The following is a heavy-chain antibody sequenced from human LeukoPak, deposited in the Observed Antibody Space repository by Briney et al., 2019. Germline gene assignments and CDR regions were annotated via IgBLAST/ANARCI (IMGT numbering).Heavy chain of an antibody. J-gene: IGHJ4*02. CDR3: ARHEHIVVVIAMIDY. CDR1: GYSISSGYY. Sequence: KSSETLSLTCTVSGYSISSGYYWGWIRQPPGKGLEWIGSIYHSGSTYYNPSLKSRVTISVDTSKNQFSLKLSSVTAADTAVYYCARHEHIVVVIAMIDYWGQGTLVTVSS. CDR2: IYHSGST. D-gene: IGHD2-21*01. V-gene: IGHV4-38-2*02.